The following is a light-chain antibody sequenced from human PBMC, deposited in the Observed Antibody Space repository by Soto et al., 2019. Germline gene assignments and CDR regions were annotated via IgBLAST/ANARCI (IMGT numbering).Light chain of an antibody. J-gene: IGLJ2*01. CDR3: CSYAGSSTYVV. Sequence: QSALTQPASVSGYPGQSITISCTGTSSDDGSYNLVSWYQQHPGKAPKLMIYEGSKRPSGVSNRFSGSKSGNTASLTISGLQAEDEADYYCCSYAGSSTYVVFGGGTKLTVL. V-gene: IGLV2-23*01. CDR2: EGS. CDR1: SSDDGSYNL.